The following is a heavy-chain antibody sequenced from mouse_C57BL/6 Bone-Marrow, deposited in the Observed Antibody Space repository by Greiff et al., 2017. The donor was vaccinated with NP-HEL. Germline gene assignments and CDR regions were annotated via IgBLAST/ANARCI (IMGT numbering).Heavy chain of an antibody. D-gene: IGHD1-1*01. CDR1: DSEVFPIAY. CDR2: ILTSIGRT. Sequence: VQLQQSGSELRSPGSSVKLSCKDFDSEVFPIAYLSWVRQKPGHGFEWIGGILTSIGRTIYGEKFEDKATFDAETLDNTAYVELNSLTTEHSAIYDCASGRRYYGSSSYYFEYWGQGTTLTVSA. CDR3: ASGRRYYGSSSYYFEY. J-gene: IGHJ2*01. V-gene: IGHV15-2*01.